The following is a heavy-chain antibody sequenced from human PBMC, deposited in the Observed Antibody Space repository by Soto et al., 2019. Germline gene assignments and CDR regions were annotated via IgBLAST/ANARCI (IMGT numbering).Heavy chain of an antibody. CDR3: ASHPPGGYSYGIRDAFDI. D-gene: IGHD5-18*01. V-gene: IGHV1-2*02. Sequence: QVQLVQTGAEVKKPGASVKVSCKASGYTFTGYYMHWVRQAPGQGLEWMGWINPNSGGTNYAQKFQGRITMTRDTSISTAYMELSRLRSDDTAVYYWASHPPGGYSYGIRDAFDIWGQGKMVTVSS. CDR2: INPNSGGT. CDR1: GYTFTGYY. J-gene: IGHJ3*02.